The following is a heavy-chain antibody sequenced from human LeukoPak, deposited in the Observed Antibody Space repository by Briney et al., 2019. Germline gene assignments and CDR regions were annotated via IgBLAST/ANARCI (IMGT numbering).Heavy chain of an antibody. CDR3: AKEWVRTCFFED. Sequence: XRSXRXXCXXSGFTFSSYGMHWVRQAPGKGLEXVAVISYDGSNKYYADSVKGRFTISRDNSKNMLYLQMNSLRAEDTAVYYCAKEWVRTCFFEDWGQGTLVTVSS. CDR2: ISYDGSNK. CDR1: GFTFSSYG. D-gene: IGHD1-26*01. V-gene: IGHV3-30*18. J-gene: IGHJ4*02.